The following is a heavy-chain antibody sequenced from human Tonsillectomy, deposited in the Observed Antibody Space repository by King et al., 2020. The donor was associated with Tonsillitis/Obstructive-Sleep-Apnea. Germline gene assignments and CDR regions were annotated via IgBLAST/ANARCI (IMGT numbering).Heavy chain of an antibody. Sequence: QLQESGPGLVKPSETLSLTCTVSIGSVSSTSYYWGWIRQPPGKGLEWVGSIYYDGTTYYNPSLQSRVTISVDTSKNQFSLRLNSVTAADTAVYFCARHAHDANYDYDMDVWGKGTTVTVSS. J-gene: IGHJ6*03. CDR3: ARHAHDANYDYDMDV. D-gene: IGHD2-2*01. CDR1: IGSVSSTSYY. V-gene: IGHV4-39*01. CDR2: IYYDGTT.